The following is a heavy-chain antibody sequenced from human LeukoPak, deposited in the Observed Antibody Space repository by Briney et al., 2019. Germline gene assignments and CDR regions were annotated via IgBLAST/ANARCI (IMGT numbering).Heavy chain of an antibody. V-gene: IGHV1-69*13. CDR1: GGTFISYA. D-gene: IGHD6-19*01. CDR3: ARVQHNGRGWYGTSDY. Sequence: GASVKVSCKASGGTFISYAISWVRQAPGQGLEWMGGIIPLFGTANYAQKFQGRVTITADESTSTAYMELSSRRSEDTAVYYCARVQHNGRGWYGTSDYWGQGTRVSVSS. J-gene: IGHJ4*02. CDR2: IIPLFGTA.